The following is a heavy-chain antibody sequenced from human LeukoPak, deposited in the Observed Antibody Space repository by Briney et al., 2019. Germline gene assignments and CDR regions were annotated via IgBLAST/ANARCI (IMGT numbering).Heavy chain of an antibody. V-gene: IGHV3-74*01. CDR2: INSDGSST. CDR1: GFTFSSYW. Sequence: PGGSLRLSCAASGFTFSSYWRHWVRQAPGKGLVWVSRINSDGSSTSYADSVKGRFTISRDNAKNTLYLQMNSLRAKDTAVYHCARDHVSTPYAFDIWGQGTMVTVSS. J-gene: IGHJ3*02. CDR3: ARDHVSTPYAFDI. D-gene: IGHD5/OR15-5a*01.